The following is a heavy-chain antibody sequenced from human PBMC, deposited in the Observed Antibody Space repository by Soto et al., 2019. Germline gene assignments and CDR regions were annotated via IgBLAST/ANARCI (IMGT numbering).Heavy chain of an antibody. CDR1: GYTFTDYY. Sequence: ASVKVSCKASGYTFTDYYMHWVRQAPGQGLEWMGWINPNTGGTNYAQKCQGRVTMTRDTSISAAYMELSRMKSDDTAVYYCARDPSIAAVAWGQGTLVTVSS. CDR3: ARDPSIAAVA. J-gene: IGHJ5*02. D-gene: IGHD6-13*01. CDR2: INPNTGGT. V-gene: IGHV1-2*02.